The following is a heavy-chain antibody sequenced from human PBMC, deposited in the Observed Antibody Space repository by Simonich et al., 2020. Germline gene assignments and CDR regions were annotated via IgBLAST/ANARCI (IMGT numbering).Heavy chain of an antibody. J-gene: IGHJ4*02. Sequence: QVQLVQSGAEVKKPGASVKVSCKAYGYTFTSYGISWVRQAPGQGLGWMGWLSSYNGNTNHAQKLQGRVTMTTDTSTSTAYMELRILRSDDTAVYYCARASRGTWWYYYFDYWGQGTLVTVSS. CDR3: ARASRGTWWYYYFDY. CDR2: LSSYNGNT. V-gene: IGHV1-18*01. D-gene: IGHD2-15*01. CDR1: GYTFTSYG.